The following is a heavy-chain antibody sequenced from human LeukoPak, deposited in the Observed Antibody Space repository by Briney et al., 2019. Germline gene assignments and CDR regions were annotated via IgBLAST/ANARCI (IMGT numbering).Heavy chain of an antibody. CDR3: ARDGRGYSSGWYYFDY. Sequence: SGTLSLTCAVPGGSISSSNWWSWVRQPPGQGLEWIGEIYHSGSTNYNPSLKSRVTISVDKSKNQFSLKLSSVTAADTAVYYCARDGRGYSSGWYYFDYWGQGTLVTVSS. CDR1: GGSISSSNW. V-gene: IGHV4-4*02. CDR2: IYHSGST. J-gene: IGHJ4*02. D-gene: IGHD6-19*01.